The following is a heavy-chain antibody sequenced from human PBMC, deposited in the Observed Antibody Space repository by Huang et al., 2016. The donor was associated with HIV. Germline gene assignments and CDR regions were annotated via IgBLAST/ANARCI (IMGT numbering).Heavy chain of an antibody. J-gene: IGHJ4*02. CDR1: GGTVSSFS. CDR3: ARGVGNSNRGFDI. Sequence: QVQLVQSGAEMKKSGSSVKVSCKASGGTVSSFSFTWVRQAPGHGLEWRGGIIPVHDTTDLAQKVRGRVTLTADESTNTAFMELSGLTSQDTAVYYCARGVGNSNRGFDIWGQGTLVTVS. V-gene: IGHV1-69*13. D-gene: IGHD5-18*01. CDR2: IIPVHDTT.